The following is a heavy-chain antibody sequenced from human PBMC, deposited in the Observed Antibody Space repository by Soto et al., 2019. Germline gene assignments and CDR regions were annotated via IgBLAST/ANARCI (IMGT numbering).Heavy chain of an antibody. J-gene: IGHJ4*02. V-gene: IGHV4-59*08. CDR3: ARRYGYYFDY. Sequence: SETLSLTCTVSGGSISSYYWSWIRQPPGKGLEWIGYIYYSGSTNYNPSLKSRVTISVDTSKNQLSLKLSSVTAADTAVYYCARRYGYYFDYWGQGTLVTSPQ. CDR1: GGSISSYY. CDR2: IYYSGST. D-gene: IGHD4-17*01.